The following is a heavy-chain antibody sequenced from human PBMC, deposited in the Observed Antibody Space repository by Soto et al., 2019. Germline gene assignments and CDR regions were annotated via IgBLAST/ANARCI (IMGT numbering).Heavy chain of an antibody. D-gene: IGHD1-26*01. CDR1: YGSINNYY. V-gene: IGHV4-59*01. CDR2: IYYSGSS. J-gene: IGHJ3*02. CDR3: AGGLRWGGTYPAGFDI. Sequence: PSETLSLTCTVSYGSINNYYWSWIRQPPWKGLEWIAYIYYSGSSNYNPSLKSRVTISVDTSRNQFSLNLSSVTAADTAIYYCAGGLRWGGTYPAGFDIWGQGTMVTVSS.